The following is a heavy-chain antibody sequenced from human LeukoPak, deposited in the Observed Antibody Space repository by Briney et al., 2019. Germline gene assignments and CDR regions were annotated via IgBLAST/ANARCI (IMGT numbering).Heavy chain of an antibody. CDR3: AKHFSGGDYDAFEI. Sequence: GESLKISCRGSGYNFGLFWIGWVRQMPGKGLEWMGIIYPYDSDTRYSPSFQGQVTISADMSISTAYPEGSSLKASDTAMYYCAKHFSGGDYDAFEIWGQGTLLTVSP. V-gene: IGHV5-51*01. J-gene: IGHJ3*02. CDR1: GYNFGLFW. CDR2: IYPYDSDT. D-gene: IGHD2-21*01.